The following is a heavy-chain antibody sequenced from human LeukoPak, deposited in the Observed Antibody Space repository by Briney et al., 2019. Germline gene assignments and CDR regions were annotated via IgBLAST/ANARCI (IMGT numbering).Heavy chain of an antibody. J-gene: IGHJ6*02. CDR1: GGSFSGYY. V-gene: IGHV4-34*01. CDR3: AVWFGELPYHYYYYGMDV. Sequence: PSETLSLTCAVYGGSFSGYYWSWIRQPPGKGLEWIGEINHSGSTNYNPSLKSRVTISVDTSKNQFSLKPSSVTAADTAVYYCAVWFGELPYHYYYYGMDVWGQGTTVTVSS. CDR2: INHSGST. D-gene: IGHD3-10*01.